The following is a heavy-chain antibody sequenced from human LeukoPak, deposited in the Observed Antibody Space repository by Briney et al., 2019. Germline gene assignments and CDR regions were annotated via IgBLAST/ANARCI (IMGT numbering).Heavy chain of an antibody. J-gene: IGHJ6*02. V-gene: IGHV4-59*07. CDR1: GGCISSYY. CDR2: IYYSGST. Sequence: SDTLSLTCTVSGGCISSYYWSWLRQPPGKGLEWIGYIYYSGSTNYNPSLKSRVTISVDTSKNQFSLKLSSVTAADTAVYYCAGVRGGYYRMDVWGQGTTVTVSS. CDR3: AGVRGGYYRMDV. D-gene: IGHD3-16*01.